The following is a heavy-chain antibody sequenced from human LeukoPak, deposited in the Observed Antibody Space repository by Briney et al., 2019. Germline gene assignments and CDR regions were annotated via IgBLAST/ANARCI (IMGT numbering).Heavy chain of an antibody. J-gene: IGHJ4*02. CDR1: GFTFSSYA. CDR2: ISSSSSYI. V-gene: IGHV3-21*01. Sequence: GGSLRLSCAASGFTFSSYAMHWVRQAPGKGLEWVSSISSSSSYIYYADSVKGRFTISRDNAKSSLYLQMNSLRAEDTAVYYCARVGGLQFTGVWGQGTLVTVSS. CDR3: ARVGGLQFTGV. D-gene: IGHD5-24*01.